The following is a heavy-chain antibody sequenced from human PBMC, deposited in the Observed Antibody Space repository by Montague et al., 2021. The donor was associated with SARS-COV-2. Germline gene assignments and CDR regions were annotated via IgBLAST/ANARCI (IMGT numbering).Heavy chain of an antibody. Sequence: TRSLTCTVSGGSISSGGYYWSRIRQHPGKGLEWIGYIYYSGSTYYNPSLKSRVTISVDTSKNQFSLKLSSVTAADTAVYYCATESLGYCSSTSCYGSHYGMDVWGQGTTVTVSS. CDR1: GGSISSGGYY. CDR3: ATESLGYCSSTSCYGSHYGMDV. D-gene: IGHD2-2*01. CDR2: IYYSGST. J-gene: IGHJ6*02. V-gene: IGHV4-31*03.